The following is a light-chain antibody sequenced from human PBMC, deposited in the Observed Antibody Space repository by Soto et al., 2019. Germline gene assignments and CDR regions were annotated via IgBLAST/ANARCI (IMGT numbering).Light chain of an antibody. CDR2: DAS. CDR1: QSVSSY. Sequence: EIVLTQSPATLSWSPGERATLSCRASQSVSSYLAWYQQKPGQAPRLLIYDASNRATGIPARFSGSGSGTAFTLTISSLEPEDFAVYYCPQRSNWPLTFGGGTKVEIK. CDR3: PQRSNWPLT. V-gene: IGKV3-11*01. J-gene: IGKJ4*01.